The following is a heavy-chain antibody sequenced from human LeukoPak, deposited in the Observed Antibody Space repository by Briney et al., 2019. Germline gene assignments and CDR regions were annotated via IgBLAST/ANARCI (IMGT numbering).Heavy chain of an antibody. CDR1: GFTVSSNY. J-gene: IGHJ4*02. CDR2: IYRGGST. CDR3: ARDWSHRCFDY. D-gene: IGHD3-3*01. Sequence: GGSLRLSCAASGFTVSSNYMSWVRQAPGKGLEWVSVIYRGGSTYYSDSVKGRFTISRDNSKNTLYLQMNSLRAEDTAVYYCARDWSHRCFDYWGQGTLVTVSS. V-gene: IGHV3-53*01.